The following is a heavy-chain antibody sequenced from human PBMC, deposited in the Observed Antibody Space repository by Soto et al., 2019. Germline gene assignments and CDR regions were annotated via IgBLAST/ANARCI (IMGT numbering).Heavy chain of an antibody. J-gene: IGHJ5*02. D-gene: IGHD6-6*01. CDR1: GGSFSVYY. Sequence: SETLSLTCAVYGGSFSVYYWSWIRQPPGKGLEWIGEINHSGSTNYNPSLKSRVTISVDTSKNQFSLKLSSVTAADTAVYYCARGSSVADLSSWGQGTLVTVSS. V-gene: IGHV4-34*01. CDR2: INHSGST. CDR3: ARGSSVADLSS.